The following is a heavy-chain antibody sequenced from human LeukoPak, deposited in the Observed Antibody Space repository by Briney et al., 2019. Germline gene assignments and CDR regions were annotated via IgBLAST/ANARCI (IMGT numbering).Heavy chain of an antibody. Sequence: SETLSLTCAVHGGSFSGYYWRWIRQPPRKGLNWIGEINRSGSTNYNPSLKSRVTISVDTSNIQFSLKLSSVTAADTAVYCCAARHRIAAAGTRSFDYSGQGSLVTASS. D-gene: IGHD6-13*01. J-gene: IGHJ4*02. CDR1: GGSFSGYY. CDR2: INRSGST. V-gene: IGHV4-34*01. CDR3: AARHRIAAAGTRSFDY.